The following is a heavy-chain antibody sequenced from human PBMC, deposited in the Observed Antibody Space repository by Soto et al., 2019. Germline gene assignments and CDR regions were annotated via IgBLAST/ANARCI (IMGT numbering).Heavy chain of an antibody. CDR3: AREGSCYSSGCYYYGMDV. J-gene: IGHJ6*02. CDR1: GYTFTSYG. CDR2: ISAYNGNT. V-gene: IGHV1-18*01. Sequence: ASVKVSCKASGYTFTSYGISWVRQAPGQGLEWMGWISAYNGNTNYAQKLQGRVTMTTDTSTSTAYMELRSLRSDDTAVYYCAREGSCYSSGCYYYGMDVWGQGTTVTVYS. D-gene: IGHD2-15*01.